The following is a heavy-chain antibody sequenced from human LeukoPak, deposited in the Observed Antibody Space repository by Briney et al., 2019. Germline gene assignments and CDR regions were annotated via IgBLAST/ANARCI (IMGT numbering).Heavy chain of an antibody. Sequence: GGSLRLSCAASGFTFSSYGMVWVRQAPGKGLEYVSGITSNGGTTYYGNSVKCRFTISRDNSKDTLYLQMGSLRSEDMAVYYCARGIRWASDYWGQGTLVTVAS. V-gene: IGHV3-64*01. CDR1: GFTFSSYG. D-gene: IGHD4-23*01. J-gene: IGHJ4*02. CDR2: ITSNGGTT. CDR3: ARGIRWASDY.